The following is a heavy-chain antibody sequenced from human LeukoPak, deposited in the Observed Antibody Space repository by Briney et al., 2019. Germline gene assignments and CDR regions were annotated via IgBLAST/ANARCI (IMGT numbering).Heavy chain of an antibody. Sequence: SETLSLTCTVSGDSFRNHYWTWIRQPPGKTLEWIGYVHSSGSTKCNPSLRSRVTISLDTSKNQFSLKLSSVTAADTAVYYCARDSAPVRASWYFDLWGRGTLVTVSS. D-gene: IGHD1-26*01. CDR3: ARDSAPVRASWYFDL. CDR1: GDSFRNHY. V-gene: IGHV4-59*11. CDR2: VHSSGST. J-gene: IGHJ2*01.